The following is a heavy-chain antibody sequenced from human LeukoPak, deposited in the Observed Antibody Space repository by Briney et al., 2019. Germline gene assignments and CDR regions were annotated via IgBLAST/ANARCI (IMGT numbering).Heavy chain of an antibody. J-gene: IGHJ4*02. CDR3: ARATLGYCSGGSCYGTFDY. D-gene: IGHD2-15*01. CDR2: IIPIFGTA. CDR1: GGTFSSYA. Sequence: ASVKVSCKASGGTFSSYAISWVRQAPGQGLEWMGGIIPIFGTANYAQKFQGRVTITTDESTSTAYMELSSLRSEDTAVYYCARATLGYCSGGSCYGTFDYWGQGTLVTVSS. V-gene: IGHV1-69*05.